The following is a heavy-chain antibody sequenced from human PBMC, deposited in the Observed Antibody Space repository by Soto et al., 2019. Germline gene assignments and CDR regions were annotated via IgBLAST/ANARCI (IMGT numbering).Heavy chain of an antibody. CDR2: ISGSDDST. V-gene: IGHV3-23*01. Sequence: EVQLLESGGGLVQPGESLRLSCAASGFTVSSYAMSWVRQAPGKGLEWVSVISGSDDSTYYADSVKGRFTISRDNSKNTLYLQMNSLRVEDTAIYYCAKRSSSFTFDYWGQGTLVTVAS. J-gene: IGHJ4*02. CDR3: AKRSSSFTFDY. CDR1: GFTVSSYA. D-gene: IGHD3-3*01.